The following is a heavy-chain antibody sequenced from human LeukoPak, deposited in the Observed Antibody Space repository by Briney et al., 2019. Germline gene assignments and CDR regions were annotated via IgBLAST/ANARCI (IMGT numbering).Heavy chain of an antibody. CDR2: ILYDGSNK. D-gene: IGHD2-15*01. J-gene: IGHJ3*02. CDR1: GFTFSTHA. CDR3: ARLPRGGVSSGGSCPNAFDI. Sequence: GGSLRLSCTASGFTFSTHAMHWVRQAPGKGLEWVAIILYDGSNKHYADSVKGRFSISRDNSKNTLYLQMNSLRAEDTAVYYCARLPRGGVSSGGSCPNAFDIWGQGTMVTVSS. V-gene: IGHV3-30-3*01.